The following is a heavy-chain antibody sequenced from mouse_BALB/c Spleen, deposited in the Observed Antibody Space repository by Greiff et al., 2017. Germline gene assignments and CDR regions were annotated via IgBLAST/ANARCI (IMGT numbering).Heavy chain of an antibody. Sequence: QVQLQQPGAELVKPGASVKLSCKASGYTFTSYWMHWVKQRPGQGLEWIGEIDPSDSYTNYTQKFKGKATLTVDKSSSTAYMQLSSLTSEDSAVYYCARPPPDGYLFAYWGQGTLVTVSA. CDR2: IDPSDSYT. D-gene: IGHD2-3*01. CDR1: GYTFTSYW. J-gene: IGHJ3*01. CDR3: ARPPPDGYLFAY. V-gene: IGHV1-69*02.